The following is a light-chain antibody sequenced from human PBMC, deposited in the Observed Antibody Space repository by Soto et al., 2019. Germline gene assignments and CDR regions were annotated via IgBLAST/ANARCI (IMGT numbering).Light chain of an antibody. CDR3: QKYNDRPGT. J-gene: IGKJ1*01. CDR1: QSVSSN. Sequence: EIVMTQSPATLSVSPGERATLSCRASQSVSSNLAWFQQKPGQAPRLLIYGASTRATGIPATFSGSGSGTEFTLTISSLQSEDFAVYYCQKYNDRPGTFGQGTKVDI. V-gene: IGKV3-15*01. CDR2: GAS.